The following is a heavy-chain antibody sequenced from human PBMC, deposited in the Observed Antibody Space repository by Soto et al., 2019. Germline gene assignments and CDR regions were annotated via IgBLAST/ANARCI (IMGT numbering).Heavy chain of an antibody. Sequence: ASVKVSCKAFGYTFTNYGINWVRQAPGQGLEWMGWISAYKGNTNYVQKFQGRVTMTADTATSTAYMELRSLRFDDTAVYYCARGYCSSISCPRIDYWGQGTLVTVSS. CDR2: ISAYKGNT. D-gene: IGHD2-2*01. J-gene: IGHJ4*02. CDR3: ARGYCSSISCPRIDY. CDR1: GYTFTNYG. V-gene: IGHV1-18*04.